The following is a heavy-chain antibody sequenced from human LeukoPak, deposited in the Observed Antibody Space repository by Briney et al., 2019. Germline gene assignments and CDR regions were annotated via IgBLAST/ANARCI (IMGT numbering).Heavy chain of an antibody. CDR1: GFTFSSYE. J-gene: IGHJ4*02. CDR2: ISSSGSTI. Sequence: GGSLRLSCAASGFTFSSYEMNWVRQAPGKGLEWVSYISSSGSTIYYADSVKGRFTISRDNAKNSLYLQMNSLRAEDTAVYYCAREFMPGHGSGLDYWGQGTLVTVSS. CDR3: AREFMPGHGSGLDY. V-gene: IGHV3-48*03. D-gene: IGHD3-10*01.